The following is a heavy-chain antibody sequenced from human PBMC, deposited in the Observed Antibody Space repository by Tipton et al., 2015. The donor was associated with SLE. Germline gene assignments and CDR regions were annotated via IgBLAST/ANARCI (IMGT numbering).Heavy chain of an antibody. CDR2: INHSGST. D-gene: IGHD3-10*01. Sequence: TLSLTCTVSGGSFSGYYWSWIRQPPGKGLEWIGEINHSGSTNYNPSLKSRVTISVDTSKNQFSLKLSSVTAADTAVYYCARDWEFIPPNDAFDIWGQGTMVTVSS. CDR3: ARDWEFIPPNDAFDI. CDR1: GGSFSGYY. J-gene: IGHJ3*02. V-gene: IGHV4-34*01.